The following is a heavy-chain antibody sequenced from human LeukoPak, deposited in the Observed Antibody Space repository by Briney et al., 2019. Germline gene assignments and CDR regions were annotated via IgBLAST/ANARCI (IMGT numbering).Heavy chain of an antibody. CDR1: GGSFSGYY. CDR2: INHSGST. CDR3: ARHKYSSGWPPEGAFDI. J-gene: IGHJ3*02. V-gene: IGHV4-34*01. D-gene: IGHD6-19*01. Sequence: SETLSLTCAVYGGSFSGYYWSWIRQPPGKGLEWIGEINHSGSTNYNPSLKSRVTISVDTSKNQFSLKLSSVTAADTAVYYCARHKYSSGWPPEGAFDIWGQGTMVTVSS.